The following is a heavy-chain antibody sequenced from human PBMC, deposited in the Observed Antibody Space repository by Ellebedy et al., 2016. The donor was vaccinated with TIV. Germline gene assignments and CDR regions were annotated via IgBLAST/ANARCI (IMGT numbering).Heavy chain of an antibody. CDR3: ARDVTGIRGFGY. J-gene: IGHJ4*02. V-gene: IGHV1-18*01. CDR2: ISAYNGNT. Sequence: AASVKVSCKASGYIFSNFGISWVRQAPGQGLEWMAWISAYNGNTNYAQKFQGRVTMTSDTSTSTAYMELRSLRSDDTAVYYCARDVTGIRGFGYWGQGTLVTVSS. CDR1: GYIFSNFG. D-gene: IGHD7-27*01.